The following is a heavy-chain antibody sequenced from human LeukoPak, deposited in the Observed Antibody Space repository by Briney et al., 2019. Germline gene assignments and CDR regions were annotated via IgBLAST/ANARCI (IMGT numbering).Heavy chain of an antibody. CDR3: AKGPKQQLVGSRGHFFDY. J-gene: IGHJ4*02. CDR2: IKQDGSEK. V-gene: IGHV3-7*03. Sequence: GGSLRLSCAASGFTFSSYWMSWVRQAPGKGLEWVANIKQDGSEKYYVDSVKGRFTMSRDNSKNTLYLQLNSLRAEDTAVYYCAKGPKQQLVGSRGHFFDYWGQGTLVTVSS. D-gene: IGHD6-13*01. CDR1: GFTFSSYW.